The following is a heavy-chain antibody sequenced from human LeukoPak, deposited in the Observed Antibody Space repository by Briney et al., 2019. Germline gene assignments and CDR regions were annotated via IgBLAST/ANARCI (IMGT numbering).Heavy chain of an antibody. J-gene: IGHJ4*02. CDR3: ARDTPVVPTGYFDY. V-gene: IGHV3-21*01. CDR2: ISSSSSYI. CDR1: GFTFSRYS. D-gene: IGHD2-2*01. Sequence: RGSLKLSCAASGFTFSRYSMNWVRQAPGKGLEWVSSISSSSSYIHYADSVKGRFTISRDNAKNSLYLQMNSLRAEDTAVYYCARDTPVVPTGYFDYWGQGTLVTVSS.